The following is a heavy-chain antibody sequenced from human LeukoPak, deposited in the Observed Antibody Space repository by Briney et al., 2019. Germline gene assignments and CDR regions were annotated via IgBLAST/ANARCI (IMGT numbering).Heavy chain of an antibody. Sequence: GGSLRLSCAASGFSLWTSGIHWVRQAPGKGLEWLSLTTHDGMYTNYADSVKGRFAISTDTSKNTVYLQMNSLRPEDTAVYYCTKGGGISANPLDPWGQGTLVIVSS. D-gene: IGHD4-23*01. CDR2: TTHDGMYT. J-gene: IGHJ5*02. CDR3: TKGGGISANPLDP. V-gene: IGHV3-30*18. CDR1: GFSLWTSG.